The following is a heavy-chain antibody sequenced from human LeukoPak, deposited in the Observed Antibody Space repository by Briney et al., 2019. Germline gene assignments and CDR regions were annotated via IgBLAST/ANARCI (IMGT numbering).Heavy chain of an antibody. CDR2: ISSNSRYI. CDR3: ARVAEAAAFDS. V-gene: IGHV3-21*06. D-gene: IGHD6-13*01. J-gene: IGHJ4*02. Sequence: PGGSLRLSCSVSAFTFNTFDNFAMNWVRQVPGKGLEWVSSISSNSRYIYYADSMRGRFTISRDNAKNSLYLQVNSLKPEDTAVYYCARVAEAAAFDSWGQGTLVTVSS. CDR1: AFTFNTFD.